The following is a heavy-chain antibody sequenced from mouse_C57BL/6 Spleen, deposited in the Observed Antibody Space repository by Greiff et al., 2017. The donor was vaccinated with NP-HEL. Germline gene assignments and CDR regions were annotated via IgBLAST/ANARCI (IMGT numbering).Heavy chain of an antibody. CDR2: IWSGGST. J-gene: IGHJ4*01. CDR3: ARGGTTTAYAMDY. Sequence: VMLVESGPGLVQPSQSLSITCTVSGFSLTSYGVHWVRQSPGKGLEWLGVIWSGGSTDYNAAFISRLSISKDNSKSQVFFKMNSLQADDTAIYYCARGGTTTAYAMDYWGQGTSVTVSS. V-gene: IGHV2-2*01. CDR1: GFSLTSYG. D-gene: IGHD1-2*01.